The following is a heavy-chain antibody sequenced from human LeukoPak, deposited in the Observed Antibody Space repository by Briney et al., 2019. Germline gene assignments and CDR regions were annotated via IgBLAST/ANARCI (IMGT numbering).Heavy chain of an antibody. J-gene: IGHJ4*02. CDR1: GFTFSSYA. CDR3: ARATGPVLRFLEWLFDY. D-gene: IGHD3-3*01. CDR2: ISYDGSNK. V-gene: IGHV3-30*04. Sequence: GGSLRLSCAASGFTFSSYAMHWIRQAPGKGLEWVAVISYDGSNKYYADSVKGRFTTSRDNSKNTLYLQMNSLRAEDTAVYYCARATGPVLRFLEWLFDYWGQGTLVTVSS.